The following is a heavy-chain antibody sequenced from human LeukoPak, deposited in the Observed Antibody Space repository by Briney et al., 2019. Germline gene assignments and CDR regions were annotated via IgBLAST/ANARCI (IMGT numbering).Heavy chain of an antibody. D-gene: IGHD3-10*02. CDR2: IKQDGSEK. CDR3: AELGITMIGGV. Sequence: GGSLRLSCAASGFTFSNYWMSWLRQAPGKGLEWVANIKQDGSEKYYVDSVKGRFTISRDNAKNSLYLQMNSLRAEDTAVYYCAELGITMIGGVWGKGTTVTISS. V-gene: IGHV3-7*01. J-gene: IGHJ6*04. CDR1: GFTFSNYW.